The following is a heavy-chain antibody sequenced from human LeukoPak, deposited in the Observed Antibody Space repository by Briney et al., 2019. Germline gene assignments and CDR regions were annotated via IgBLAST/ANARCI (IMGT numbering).Heavy chain of an antibody. CDR1: GGSIRNYY. CDR3: SRGARVVTAIGYFDY. Sequence: SETLSLTCIVSGGSIRNYYWTWIRQPAGKGLQWIGRIYTNGTTNYSPSLKSRVTMSVDTSKNQFSLKLSSVTAADTAVYYYSRGARVVTAIGYFDYWGQGTLVTVSS. V-gene: IGHV4-4*07. D-gene: IGHD2-21*02. CDR2: IYTNGTT. J-gene: IGHJ4*02.